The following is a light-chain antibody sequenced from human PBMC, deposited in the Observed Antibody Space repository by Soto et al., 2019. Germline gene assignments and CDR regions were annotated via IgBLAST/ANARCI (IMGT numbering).Light chain of an antibody. CDR1: RNDVGSYNS. J-gene: IGLJ1*01. CDR3: SSYTTSSTYV. V-gene: IGLV2-14*01. CDR2: KVT. Sequence: HSVLTQPASVSGSPGQSITISCTGTRNDVGSYNSVSWYQQHPGKAPKLMIYKVTNRPSGVSNRFSASKSGNTASLTISGLQAEDEAGYYCSSYTTSSTYVFGTGTRSPS.